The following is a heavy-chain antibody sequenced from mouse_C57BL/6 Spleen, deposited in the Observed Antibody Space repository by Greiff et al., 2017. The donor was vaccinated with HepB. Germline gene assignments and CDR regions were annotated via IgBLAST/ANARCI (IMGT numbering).Heavy chain of an antibody. CDR3: TSNWDY. Sequence: QVQLKQSGAELVRPGASVTLSCKASGYTFTDYEMHWVKQTPVHGLEWIGAIDPETGGTAYNQKFKGKAILTADKSSSTAYMELRSLTSEDAAVYYCTSNWDYWGQGTTLTVSS. CDR1: GYTFTDYE. J-gene: IGHJ2*01. D-gene: IGHD4-1*01. CDR2: IDPETGGT. V-gene: IGHV1-15*01.